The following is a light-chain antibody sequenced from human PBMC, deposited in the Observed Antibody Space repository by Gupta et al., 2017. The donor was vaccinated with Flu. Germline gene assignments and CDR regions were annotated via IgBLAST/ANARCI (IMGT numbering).Light chain of an antibody. Sequence: DIQLTQSPSFLSASVGDRVTITCRASQGISSYLAWYQQKPGKAPKLLIYAASTLQSGVPSRFSGSGYGTEFTLTISSRQPEDFETYYCQQLDSYPPWTFGQGTKVEIK. J-gene: IGKJ1*01. CDR1: QGISSY. CDR3: QQLDSYPPWT. V-gene: IGKV1-9*01. CDR2: AAS.